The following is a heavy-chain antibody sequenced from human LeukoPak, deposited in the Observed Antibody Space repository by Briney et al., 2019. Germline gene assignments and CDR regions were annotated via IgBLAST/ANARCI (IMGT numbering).Heavy chain of an antibody. CDR1: GYTFITYG. J-gene: IGHJ4*02. CDR3: ARVTGYMIEDYFDY. Sequence: ASVKVSCKASGYTFITYGISWVRQAPGQGLEWMGWISAYNGNINYAQKLQGRVTMTTDTSTSTVYMELRSLRSDDTAVYYCARVTGYMIEDYFDYWGQGTLVTVSS. V-gene: IGHV1-18*01. CDR2: ISAYNGNI. D-gene: IGHD3-22*01.